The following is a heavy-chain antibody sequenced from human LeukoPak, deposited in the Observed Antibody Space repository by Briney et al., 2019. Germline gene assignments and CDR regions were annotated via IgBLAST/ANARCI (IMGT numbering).Heavy chain of an antibody. CDR3: AREDPHSSSWYSPGWYFGL. J-gene: IGHJ2*01. CDR1: GGSIISYY. D-gene: IGHD6-13*01. V-gene: IGHV4-4*07. CDR2: IYTSGST. Sequence: PSETLSLTCTVSGGSIISYYWSWIRQPAGKGLEWIGRIYTSGSTNYNPSLKSRVTMSVDTSKNQFSLKLTSVTAADTAVYYCAREDPHSSSWYSPGWYFGLWGRGTLVTVSS.